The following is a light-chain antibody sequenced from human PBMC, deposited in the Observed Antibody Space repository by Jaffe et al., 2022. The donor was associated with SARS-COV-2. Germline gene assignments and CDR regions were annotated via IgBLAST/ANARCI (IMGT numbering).Light chain of an antibody. J-gene: IGKJ4*01. CDR3: QQYNAYPLT. CDR2: GAS. V-gene: IGKV1-17*01. Sequence: DIQMTQSPSSLSASIGDRVTITCRTSQGIRNDLVWYQQKPGRAPKRLIYGASSLQSGVPPRFSGSGSGTEFTLTITSLQPEDFATYYCQQYNAYPLTFGGGTKVEIK. CDR1: QGIRND.